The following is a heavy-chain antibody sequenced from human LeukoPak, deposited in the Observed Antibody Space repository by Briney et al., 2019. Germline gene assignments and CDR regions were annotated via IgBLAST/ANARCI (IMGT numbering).Heavy chain of an antibody. V-gene: IGHV4-39*01. Sequence: PSETLSLTCTVSGGSISSSSYYWGWIRQPPGKGLEWIGSIYYSGSTYYNPSLKSRVTISVDTSKNQFSLKLSSVTAADMAVYYCARRLYCSSTSCYYFYYYGMDVWGQGTTVTVSS. D-gene: IGHD2-2*01. J-gene: IGHJ6*02. CDR1: GGSISSSSYY. CDR2: IYYSGST. CDR3: ARRLYCSSTSCYYFYYYGMDV.